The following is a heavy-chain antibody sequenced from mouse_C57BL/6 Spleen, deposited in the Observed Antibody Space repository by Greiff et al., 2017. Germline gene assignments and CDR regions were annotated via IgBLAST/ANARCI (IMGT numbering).Heavy chain of an antibody. CDR3: ARGDYYGSRYFDV. D-gene: IGHD1-1*01. Sequence: QVHVKQSGAELVRPGTSVKVSCKASGYAFTNYLIEWVKQRPGQGLEWIGVINPGSGGTNYNEKFKGKATLTADKSSSTAYMQLSSLTSEDSAVYVCARGDYYGSRYFDVWGTGTTVTVSS. CDR1: GYAFTNYL. J-gene: IGHJ1*03. CDR2: INPGSGGT. V-gene: IGHV1-54*01.